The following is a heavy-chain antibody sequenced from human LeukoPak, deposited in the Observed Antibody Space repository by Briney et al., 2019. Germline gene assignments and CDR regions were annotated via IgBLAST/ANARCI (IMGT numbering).Heavy chain of an antibody. Sequence: SETLSLTRTVSGGSISSSSYYWGWIRQPPGKGLEWIGSIYYSGSTYYNPSLKSRVTISVDTSKNQFSLKLSSATAADTAVYYCARDGYDSTRDYWGQGTLVTVSS. CDR3: ARDGYDSTRDY. V-gene: IGHV4-39*07. J-gene: IGHJ4*02. D-gene: IGHD3-22*01. CDR1: GGSISSSSYY. CDR2: IYYSGST.